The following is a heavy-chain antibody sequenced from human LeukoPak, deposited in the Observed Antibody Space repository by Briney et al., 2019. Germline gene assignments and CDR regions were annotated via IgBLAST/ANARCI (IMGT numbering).Heavy chain of an antibody. Sequence: GGSLRLSCAASGFTFSSYAMHWVRQAPGKGLEWVAVISYDGSNKYYADSVKGRFTISRDNSKNTLYLQMNSLRAEDTAVYYCARNSRLKQQLVQFDYWGQGTLVTVSS. V-gene: IGHV3-30*04. CDR3: ARNSRLKQQLVQFDY. D-gene: IGHD6-13*01. CDR1: GFTFSSYA. CDR2: ISYDGSNK. J-gene: IGHJ4*02.